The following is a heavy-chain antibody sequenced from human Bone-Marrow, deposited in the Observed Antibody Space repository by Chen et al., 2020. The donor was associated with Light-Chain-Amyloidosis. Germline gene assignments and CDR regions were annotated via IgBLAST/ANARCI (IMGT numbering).Heavy chain of an antibody. Sequence: QVHLVQSGAEVKKPGASVKVACKISGYSLTDLAIHWVRQAPGKGLEWMGGFAPEDAKTTLAQKFQCRVTVTDETSADTAYLRLISLRSEHTAVYYCATGPLHTITPLFWGQGTLVTVSS. CDR2: FAPEDAKT. CDR1: GYSLTDLA. CDR3: ATGPLHTITPLF. D-gene: IGHD1-20*01. V-gene: IGHV1-24*01. J-gene: IGHJ4*02.